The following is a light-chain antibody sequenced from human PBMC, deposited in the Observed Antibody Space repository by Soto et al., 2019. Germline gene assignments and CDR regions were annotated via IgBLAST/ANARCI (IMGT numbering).Light chain of an antibody. CDR1: SSDVGGYNY. V-gene: IGLV2-8*01. Sequence: QSALTQPPSASGSPGQSVTISCTGTSSDVGGYNYVSWYQQHPGVAPKLMIYEVSKRPSGVPDRFSGSKSGNTASLTVSGLQAEDEADYYCSSYADSNISFGGGTKLTVL. CDR2: EVS. CDR3: SSYADSNIS. J-gene: IGLJ2*01.